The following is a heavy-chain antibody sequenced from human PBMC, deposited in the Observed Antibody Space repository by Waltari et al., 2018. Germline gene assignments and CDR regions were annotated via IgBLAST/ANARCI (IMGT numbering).Heavy chain of an antibody. D-gene: IGHD3-22*01. CDR1: GGSISSYY. V-gene: IGHV4-59*08. Sequence: QVQLQESGPGLVKPSETLSLTCTVSGGSISSYYWNWIRQPPGKGLEWIGYIYYSGSTNYNPSLKSRVTISVDTSKNQFSLKLSSVTAADTAVYYCARRGAGDSSGYYQRDWGIAFDIWGQGTMVTVSS. CDR3: ARRGAGDSSGYYQRDWGIAFDI. J-gene: IGHJ3*02. CDR2: IYYSGST.